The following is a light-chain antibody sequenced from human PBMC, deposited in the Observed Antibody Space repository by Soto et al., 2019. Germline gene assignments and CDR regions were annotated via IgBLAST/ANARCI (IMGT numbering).Light chain of an antibody. CDR3: QVWDSSSDHRYV. J-gene: IGLJ1*01. Sequence: SYELTQPPSVSVAPGKTARITCGGNNIGSKSVHWYQQKPGQAPVLVIYYDSDRPSGIPERFSGSNSGNTATLTISRVEARDEADYYCQVWDSSSDHRYVFGTGTKLTVL. CDR2: YDS. V-gene: IGLV3-21*04. CDR1: NIGSKS.